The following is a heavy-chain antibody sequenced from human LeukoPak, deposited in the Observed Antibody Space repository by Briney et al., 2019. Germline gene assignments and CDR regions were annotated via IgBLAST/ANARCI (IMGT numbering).Heavy chain of an antibody. V-gene: IGHV3-53*01. CDR2: IYSDGRT. CDR3: ARHKWGDYTGSDY. Sequence: GGSLRLSCAASGFTVSSNYMSWVRQAPGKGLEWVSIIYSDGRTYCADSVKGRFTISRDNSKNTLYLQMNSLRAEDTAVYYCARHKWGDYTGSDYWGQGTLVTVSS. D-gene: IGHD4-17*01. J-gene: IGHJ4*02. CDR1: GFTVSSNY.